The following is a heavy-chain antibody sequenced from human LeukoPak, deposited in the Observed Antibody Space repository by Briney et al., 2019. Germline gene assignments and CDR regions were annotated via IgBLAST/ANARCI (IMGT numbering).Heavy chain of an antibody. V-gene: IGHV4-4*07. J-gene: IGHJ4*02. D-gene: IGHD2-15*01. CDR1: GGSISSYY. Sequence: SETLSLTCTVSGGSISSYYWSWIRQPAGKGLEWIGRIYTSGSTNYNPSLKSRVTMSVDTSKNQFSLKLSSVTAADTAVYYCARDAPLYCSGGSCYYDYWGQGTLVTVSS. CDR3: ARDAPLYCSGGSCYYDY. CDR2: IYTSGST.